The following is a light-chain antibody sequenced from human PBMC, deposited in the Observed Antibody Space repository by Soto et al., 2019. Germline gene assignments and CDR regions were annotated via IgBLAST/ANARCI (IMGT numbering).Light chain of an antibody. CDR1: SSDVGGYNY. CDR2: DVS. CDR3: CSYAGSYTFVV. V-gene: IGLV2-11*01. J-gene: IGLJ2*01. Sequence: QSALTQPRSVSGSPGQSVTISCTGTSSDVGGYNYVSWYQQHPGKAPKLMIYDVSKRPSGVPDRFSGSKSGNTASLTISGLQSEDKADYYCCSYAGSYTFVVFGGGTKVTVL.